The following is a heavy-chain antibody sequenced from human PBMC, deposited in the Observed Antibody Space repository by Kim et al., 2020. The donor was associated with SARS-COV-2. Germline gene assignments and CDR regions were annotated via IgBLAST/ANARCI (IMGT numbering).Heavy chain of an antibody. D-gene: IGHD3-3*01. J-gene: IGHJ3*02. V-gene: IGHV4-59*13. CDR1: GGSISSFY. CDR3: ARTLYYDSFSGPAAFDI. CDR2: IYYGST. Sequence: SETLSLTCTVSGGSISSFYWNWIRQSPGKGLEWIGYIYYGSTNYNPSLSSRVTISVDTSEKRFSLKLSSVTAADTAVYYCARTLYYDSFSGPAAFDIWGQGTMVTVSS.